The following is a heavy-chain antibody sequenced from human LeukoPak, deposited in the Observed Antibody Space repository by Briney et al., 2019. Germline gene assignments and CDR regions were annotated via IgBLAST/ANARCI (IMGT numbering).Heavy chain of an antibody. CDR2: IYPGDSDT. CDR1: GYSFTSYW. Sequence: GESLQISCKGSGYSFTSYWIGWVRQMPGKGLEWMGIIYPGDSDTRYSPSFQGQVTISADKSISTAYLQWSSLKASDTAMYYCARAPAGYYDSSGYYPFDYWGQGTLVTVSS. V-gene: IGHV5-51*01. J-gene: IGHJ4*02. CDR3: ARAPAGYYDSSGYYPFDY. D-gene: IGHD3-22*01.